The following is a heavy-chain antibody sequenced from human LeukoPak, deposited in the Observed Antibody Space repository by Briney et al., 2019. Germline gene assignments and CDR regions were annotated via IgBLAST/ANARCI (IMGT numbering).Heavy chain of an antibody. V-gene: IGHV1-69*13. CDR1: GGTFSSYA. Sequence: AASVKVSCKASGGTFSSYAISWVRQAPGQGLEWMGGIIPIFGTANYAQKFQGRVMITADESTSTAYMELSSLRSEDTAVYYCATAPTYYDFWSGFDPFDYWGQGTLVTVSS. J-gene: IGHJ4*02. CDR3: ATAPTYYDFWSGFDPFDY. CDR2: IIPIFGTA. D-gene: IGHD3-3*01.